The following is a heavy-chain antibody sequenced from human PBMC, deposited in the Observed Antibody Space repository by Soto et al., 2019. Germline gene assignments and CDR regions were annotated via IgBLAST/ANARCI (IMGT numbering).Heavy chain of an antibody. CDR2: ISYDGSNK. J-gene: IGHJ1*01. CDR3: AVPPYSSSCYGFFQH. V-gene: IGHV3-30*03. CDR1: GFTFSSYG. D-gene: IGHD6-13*01. Sequence: QVQLVESGGGVVQPGRSLRLSCAASGFTFSSYGMHWVRQAPDKGLEWVSVISYDGSNKYYPDSVKGRFNISRDNSKNTLYLQMNRLIDDVTAVYYCAVPPYSSSCYGFFQHWGQANLVTVSS.